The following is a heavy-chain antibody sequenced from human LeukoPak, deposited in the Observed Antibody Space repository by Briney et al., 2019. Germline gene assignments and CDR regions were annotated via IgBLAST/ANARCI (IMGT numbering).Heavy chain of an antibody. Sequence: PSGGSLRLSCAASAFTFSRFGMHWVRQGPGKGLEWVAFLRYDGSDKSYAESVKGRFNISRDNSKNILYVQMDSLRTEDTGVYFCARDFSYGVKGAFEYWGQGTLVTVSS. CDR3: ARDFSYGVKGAFEY. CDR1: AFTFSRFG. CDR2: LRYDGSDK. J-gene: IGHJ4*02. D-gene: IGHD3-10*01. V-gene: IGHV3-30*02.